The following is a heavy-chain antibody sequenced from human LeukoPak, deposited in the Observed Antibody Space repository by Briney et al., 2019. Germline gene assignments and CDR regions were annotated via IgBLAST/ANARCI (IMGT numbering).Heavy chain of an antibody. Sequence: ASVKVSCKASGYTFTSYGISWVRQAPGQGLEWMGWINPNSGGTNYAQKFQGRVTMTRDTSISTAYMELSRLRSDDTAVYHCARDEIFWDVWGQGTTVTVSS. J-gene: IGHJ6*02. V-gene: IGHV1-2*02. CDR2: INPNSGGT. CDR3: ARDEIFWDV. CDR1: GYTFTSYG. D-gene: IGHD3-3*01.